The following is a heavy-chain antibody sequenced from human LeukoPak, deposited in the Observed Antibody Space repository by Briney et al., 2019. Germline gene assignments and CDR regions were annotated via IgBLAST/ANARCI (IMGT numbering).Heavy chain of an antibody. V-gene: IGHV3-33*06. Sequence: GGSLRLSCAASGFTFSSYGMHWVRQAPGKGLEWVAVIWYDGSNKYYADSVKGRFTISRDNSKNTLYLQMNSLRAEDTAVYYCAKDGGYSGYDPYYFDYWGQGTLVTVSS. CDR2: IWYDGSNK. J-gene: IGHJ4*02. D-gene: IGHD5-12*01. CDR1: GFTFSSYG. CDR3: AKDGGYSGYDPYYFDY.